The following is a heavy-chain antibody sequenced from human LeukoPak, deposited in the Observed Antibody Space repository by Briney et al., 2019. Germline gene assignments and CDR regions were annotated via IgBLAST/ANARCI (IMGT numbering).Heavy chain of an antibody. Sequence: PSETLSLTCTVSGYSISSGYYWGWIRQPPGKGLEWIGYIYYSGSTNYNPSLKSRVTISVDTSKNQFSLKLRSVTAADTAVYYCARTTEGYCRSTSCYGFDYYYYMDVWGKGTTVTISS. J-gene: IGHJ6*03. CDR2: IYYSGST. CDR1: GYSISSGYY. D-gene: IGHD2-2*01. V-gene: IGHV4-61*01. CDR3: ARTTEGYCRSTSCYGFDYYYYMDV.